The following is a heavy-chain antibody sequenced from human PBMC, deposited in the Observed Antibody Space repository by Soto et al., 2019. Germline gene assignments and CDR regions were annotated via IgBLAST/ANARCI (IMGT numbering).Heavy chain of an antibody. CDR1: GGSISSSSYY. J-gene: IGHJ4*02. Sequence: SETLSLTCSVSGGSISSSSYYWGWIRQPPGKGLEWIGSIYYSGSTYYNPSLKSRVTISVDTSKNQFSLKLSSVTAADTAVYYCARHPSPYSSSWEYWGQGTLVTVSS. CDR3: ARHPSPYSSSWEY. V-gene: IGHV4-39*01. D-gene: IGHD6-13*01. CDR2: IYYSGST.